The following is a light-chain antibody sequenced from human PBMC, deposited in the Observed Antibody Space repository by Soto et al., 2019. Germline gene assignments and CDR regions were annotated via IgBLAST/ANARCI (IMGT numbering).Light chain of an antibody. CDR3: QQYNSYPLT. CDR2: KAS. V-gene: IGKV1-5*03. J-gene: IGKJ4*01. CDR1: QSISSW. Sequence: DIQMTQSPSTLSSSVGDRFTITCRASQSISSWLAWYQQKPGKAPKLLIYKASSLESGVPSRFSGSGSGTEFTLTISSLQPDDFATYYCQQYNSYPLTFGGGTKVESK.